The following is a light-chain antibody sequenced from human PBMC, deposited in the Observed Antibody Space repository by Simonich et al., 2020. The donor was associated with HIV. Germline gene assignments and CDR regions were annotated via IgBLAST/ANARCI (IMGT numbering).Light chain of an antibody. CDR3: CSYAGSRTWV. Sequence: QSALTQPASVSGSPGQSITISCTGTSSDVGSYNFVSWYHQHPGQAPKLMIYEGSKWPSGVSNRFSGSKSGNTASLTISGLQAEDEADYYCCSYAGSRTWVFGGGTKLTVL. V-gene: IGLV2-23*01. CDR2: EGS. J-gene: IGLJ3*02. CDR1: SSDVGSYNF.